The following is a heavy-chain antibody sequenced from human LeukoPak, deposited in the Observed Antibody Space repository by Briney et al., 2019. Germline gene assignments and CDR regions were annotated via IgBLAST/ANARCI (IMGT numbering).Heavy chain of an antibody. CDR3: AKEKYSYGLGLYFDY. J-gene: IGHJ4*02. V-gene: IGHV3-43*02. CDR2: ISGDGGST. Sequence: PGGSLRLSCAAPGFTFSNYSMNWVRQAPGKGLEWVSLISGDGGSTYYADSVKGRFTISRDNSKNSLYLQMNSLRTEDTALYYCAKEKYSYGLGLYFDYWGQGTLVTVSS. D-gene: IGHD5-18*01. CDR1: GFTFSNYS.